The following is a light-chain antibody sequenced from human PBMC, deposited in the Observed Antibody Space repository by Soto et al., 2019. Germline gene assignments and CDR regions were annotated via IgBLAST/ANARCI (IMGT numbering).Light chain of an antibody. CDR1: QSISDR. CDR2: RAS. CDR3: QQYDGYSAIT. J-gene: IGKJ2*01. V-gene: IGKV1-5*03. Sequence: DIRLTQSPSTLSASVGDRVTITCRASQSISDRLAWYQQKSGKAPRLLIYRASSLENGVPSRFSGSGSGTEFTLTISSLQPDDFATYYCQQYDGYSAITFGQGTKLDI.